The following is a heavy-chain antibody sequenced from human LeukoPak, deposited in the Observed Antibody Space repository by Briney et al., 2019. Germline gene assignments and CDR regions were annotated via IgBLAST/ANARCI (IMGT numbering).Heavy chain of an antibody. D-gene: IGHD6-13*01. CDR1: GFTFSDYY. CDR3: AKAHSSSWGADYYFDY. J-gene: IGHJ4*02. V-gene: IGHV3-23*01. Sequence: PGGSLRLSCAASGFTFSDYYMSWIRQAPGKGLEWVSGISDSGGSTYYADSVRGRFTISRDNSKNTLYLQMNSLRAEDRAVYYCAKAHSSSWGADYYFDYWGQGTLVTVSS. CDR2: ISDSGGST.